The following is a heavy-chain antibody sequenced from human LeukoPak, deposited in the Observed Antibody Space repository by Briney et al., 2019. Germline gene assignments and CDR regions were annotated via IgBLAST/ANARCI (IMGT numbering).Heavy chain of an antibody. CDR3: ARQAASFDY. CDR2: INPDGNKK. Sequence: PGGSLRLSYAVSGLTFSSSWMDWVRQAPGKGLEWVASINPDGNKKYSADSVKGRFTISRDNAKNSLYLQMNSLRAEDTAVYYCARQAASFDYWGQGTLVTVSS. V-gene: IGHV3-7*03. CDR1: GLTFSSSW. D-gene: IGHD6-25*01. J-gene: IGHJ4*02.